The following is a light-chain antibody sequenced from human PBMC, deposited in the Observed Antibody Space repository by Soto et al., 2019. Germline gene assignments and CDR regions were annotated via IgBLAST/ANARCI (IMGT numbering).Light chain of an antibody. CDR3: QQYYSYPYT. CDR2: AAS. CDR1: QGISSY. V-gene: IGKV1-8*01. Sequence: AIRMTQSPSSLSASTGDRVTSTCRASQGISSYLAWYQQKPGKAPKLLIYAASTLQSGVPSRFSGSGSGTDFTLTISCLQSEDFATYYCQQYYSYPYTFGHGTKVHIK. J-gene: IGKJ2*01.